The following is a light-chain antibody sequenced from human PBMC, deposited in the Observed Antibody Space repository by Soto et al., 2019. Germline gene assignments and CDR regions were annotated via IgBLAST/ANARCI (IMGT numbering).Light chain of an antibody. V-gene: IGLV1-51*01. CDR1: SSTIGTNY. J-gene: IGLJ1*01. Sequence: QSVLTQPPSVSASPGQNVTISCSGTSSTIGTNYVSWYQHVPGTAPKLLIYDNNKRPSGIPDRFSGFKYATSVTLAITGLQTGDEADYYCGTWDTSLNVIYVFGTGTKVTVL. CDR3: GTWDTSLNVIYV. CDR2: DNN.